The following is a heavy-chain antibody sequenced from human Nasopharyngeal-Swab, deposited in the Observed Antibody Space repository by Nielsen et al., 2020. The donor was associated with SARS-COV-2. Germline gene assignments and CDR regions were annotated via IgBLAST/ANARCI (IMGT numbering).Heavy chain of an antibody. V-gene: IGHV3-9*01. CDR2: ISWNSGRT. J-gene: IGHJ6*03. D-gene: IGHD1-26*01. CDR3: AKDWGSGTYRYSYMDV. CDR1: GFIFDDYA. Sequence: SLKISCASSGFIFDDYAMHWARQAPGKGLEWVSGISWNSGRTGYADSVKGRFTISRDNAKNSLYLQMNSLRTEDTALYYCAKDWGSGTYRYSYMDVWGKGTTVTVSS.